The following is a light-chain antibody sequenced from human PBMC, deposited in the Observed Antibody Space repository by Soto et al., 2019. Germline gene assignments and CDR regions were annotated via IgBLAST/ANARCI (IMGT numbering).Light chain of an antibody. Sequence: EIVLTQSPATLSLSPGERASLSCRASQSVSSSYLAWYQQKPGQAPRLLIYGASSRATGIPDRFSGSGSGTDFTLTISRLEPEDFAVYYCQQYGSSTEITFGQGTRLEIK. CDR3: QQYGSSTEIT. J-gene: IGKJ5*01. CDR2: GAS. V-gene: IGKV3-20*01. CDR1: QSVSSSY.